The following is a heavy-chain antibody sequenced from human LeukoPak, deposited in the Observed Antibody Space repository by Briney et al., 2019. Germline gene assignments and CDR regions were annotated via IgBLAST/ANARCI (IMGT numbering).Heavy chain of an antibody. D-gene: IGHD6-13*01. CDR1: GFTFSTYA. J-gene: IGHJ6*02. CDR2: ISDSDSGT. Sequence: GSLRLSCAASGFTFSTYAMSWVRQAPGKGLEWVSGISDSDSGTYYADSVKGRFTISRDNSKNTLYLQMNSLRAEDTAVYYCAKGYGYSSSWTSNYYFYGLDVWGQGTTVTVSS. CDR3: AKGYGYSSSWTSNYYFYGLDV. V-gene: IGHV3-23*01.